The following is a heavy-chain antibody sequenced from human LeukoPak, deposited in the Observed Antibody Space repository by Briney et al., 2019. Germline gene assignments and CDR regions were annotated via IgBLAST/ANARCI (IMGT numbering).Heavy chain of an antibody. CDR1: GGSFSGYY. D-gene: IGHD2-15*01. CDR2: INHSGGT. Sequence: SETLSLTCAVYGGSFSGYYWIWIRQPPGKGLEWIGEINHSGGTNYKPSLKSRVTISVDTSKNQFSLKLSSVTAADTAVYYCARFQGYCSGGSCYPSDAFDIWGQGTMVTVSS. J-gene: IGHJ3*02. CDR3: ARFQGYCSGGSCYPSDAFDI. V-gene: IGHV4-34*01.